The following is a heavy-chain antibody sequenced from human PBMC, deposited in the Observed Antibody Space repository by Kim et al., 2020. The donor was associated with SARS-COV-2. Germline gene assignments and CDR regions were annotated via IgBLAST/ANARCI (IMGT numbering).Heavy chain of an antibody. CDR3: AEVRGGT. J-gene: IGHJ5*01. Sequence: SGCSTYYAESVKGRFTISRDNAKNTLYVQMNSLRAEDTAVYYCAEVRGGTWGQGTLVTVSS. V-gene: IGHV3-23*01. D-gene: IGHD3-10*01. CDR2: SGCST.